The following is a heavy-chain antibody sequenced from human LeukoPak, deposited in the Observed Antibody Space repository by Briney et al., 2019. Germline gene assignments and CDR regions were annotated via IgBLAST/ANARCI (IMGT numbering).Heavy chain of an antibody. Sequence: GGSLRLSCAASGFTVSSSYMSWVRQASGKGLEWVSIIYSGDSTYYADSVKGQFTISRDNSKNTLYLQMNSLRAEDTAVYYCAREGPAGTGYFDYWGQGTLVTVSS. CDR1: GFTVSSSY. D-gene: IGHD6-19*01. CDR2: IYSGDST. V-gene: IGHV3-53*01. J-gene: IGHJ4*02. CDR3: AREGPAGTGYFDY.